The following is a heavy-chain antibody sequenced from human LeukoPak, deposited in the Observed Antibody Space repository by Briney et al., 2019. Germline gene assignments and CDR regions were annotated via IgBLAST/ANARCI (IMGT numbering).Heavy chain of an antibody. D-gene: IGHD3-9*01. CDR3: ASSLVRADLVTGIDY. J-gene: IGHJ4*02. CDR2: INRSGST. V-gene: IGHV4-34*01. Sequence: SETLSLTCAVYGGSFSGYYWIWIRQPPGKGLEWIGEINRSGSTTYNPSLKSRVTISLDTSKNQFSLKLSSVTAADTAVYYCASSLVRADLVTGIDYWGQGTLVTVSS. CDR1: GGSFSGYY.